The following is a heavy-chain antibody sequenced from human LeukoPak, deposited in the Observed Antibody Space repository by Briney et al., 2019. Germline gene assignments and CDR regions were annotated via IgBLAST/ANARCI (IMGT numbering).Heavy chain of an antibody. CDR3: ARQDYAYFYMDV. CDR1: GGSFGSYA. V-gene: IGHV1-69*04. CDR2: VIPILDTT. Sequence: SVEVSCKASGGSFGSYAISWVRQAPGQGLEWMGRVIPILDTTNYAQKFQGRVTITADKSTSTAYMEVSSLRSDDTAMYYCARQDYAYFYMDVWGEGTTITVS. J-gene: IGHJ6*03.